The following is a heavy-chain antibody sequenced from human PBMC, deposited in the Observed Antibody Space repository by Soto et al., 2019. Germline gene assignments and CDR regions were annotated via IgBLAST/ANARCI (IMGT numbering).Heavy chain of an antibody. V-gene: IGHV1-69*01. J-gene: IGHJ6*02. CDR1: GGTFSSYA. CDR3: ARTPYSGYDWGDYYYYGMDV. Sequence: QVQLVQSGAEVKKPGSSVKVSCKASGGTFSSYAISWVRQAPGQGLEWMGGLIPIFGTANYAQKFQGRVTITADESTSTAYMELSSLRSEDTAVYYCARTPYSGYDWGDYYYYGMDVWGQGTTVTVSS. CDR2: LIPIFGTA. D-gene: IGHD5-12*01.